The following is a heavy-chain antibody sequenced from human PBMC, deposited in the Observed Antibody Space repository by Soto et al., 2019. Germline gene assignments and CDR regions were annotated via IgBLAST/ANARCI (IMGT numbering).Heavy chain of an antibody. CDR1: GYTFTSYD. CDR2: MNPNSGNT. J-gene: IGHJ3*02. V-gene: IGHV1-8*01. Sequence: QVQLVQSGAEVKKPGASVKVSCKASGYTFTSYDINWVRQATGQGLEWMGWMNPNSGNTGYAQKFQGRVTMTRNTSISTAYMELSSLRSEDTAVYYCARGSNYYDSGGDAFDIWGQGTMVTVSS. CDR3: ARGSNYYDSGGDAFDI. D-gene: IGHD3-10*01.